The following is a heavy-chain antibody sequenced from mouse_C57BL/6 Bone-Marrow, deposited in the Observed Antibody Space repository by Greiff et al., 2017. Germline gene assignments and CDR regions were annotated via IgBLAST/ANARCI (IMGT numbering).Heavy chain of an antibody. J-gene: IGHJ2*01. Sequence: EVHLVESGGDLVKPGGSLKLSCAASGFTFSSYGMSWVRQTPDKRLGWVATISSGGSYTYYPDSVKGRFTISSDNAKNTLYLQMSSLKSEDTAMYYCARRGLLRSLYYFDYWGQGTTLTVSS. V-gene: IGHV5-6*01. CDR2: ISSGGSYT. CDR3: ARRGLLRSLYYFDY. D-gene: IGHD1-1*01. CDR1: GFTFSSYG.